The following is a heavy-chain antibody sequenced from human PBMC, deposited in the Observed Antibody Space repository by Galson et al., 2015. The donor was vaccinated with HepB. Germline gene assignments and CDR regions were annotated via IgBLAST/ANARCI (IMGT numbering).Heavy chain of an antibody. CDR3: AKSSGSGSYYIVTQDY. D-gene: IGHD1-26*01. V-gene: IGHV3-23*01. CDR1: GFTFSSYA. CDR2: ISGSGGST. Sequence: SLRLSCAASGFTFSSYAMSWVRQAPGKGLEWVSAISGSGGSTYYADSVKGRFTISRDNSKNTLYLQMNSLRAEDTAVYYCAKSSGSGSYYIVTQDYWGQGTLVTVSS. J-gene: IGHJ4*02.